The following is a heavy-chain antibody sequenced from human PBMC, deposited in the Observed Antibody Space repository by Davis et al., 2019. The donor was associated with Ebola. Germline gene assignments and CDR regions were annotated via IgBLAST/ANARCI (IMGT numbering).Heavy chain of an antibody. Sequence: GESLKISCAASGFTFSSYSMNWVRQALGKGLEWISYISGSATPIFYADSVRGRFTISRDNGKKILYLQMNGLRAEDMAVYYCARDFCTGGVCYHDYWGQGTVVTVSS. D-gene: IGHD2-8*02. J-gene: IGHJ4*02. CDR1: GFTFSSYS. V-gene: IGHV3-48*04. CDR2: ISGSATPI. CDR3: ARDFCTGGVCYHDY.